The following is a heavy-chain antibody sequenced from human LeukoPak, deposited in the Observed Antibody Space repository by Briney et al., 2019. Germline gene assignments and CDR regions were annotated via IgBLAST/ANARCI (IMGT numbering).Heavy chain of an antibody. Sequence: ASVKVSCKASGYTFTSYYMHWVRQAPGQGLEWMGGIIPIFGTANYAQKFQGRVTITADESTSTAYMELSSLRSEDTAVYYCATIWFGELPPDYYFDYWGQGTLVTVSS. CDR3: ATIWFGELPPDYYFDY. D-gene: IGHD3-10*01. CDR1: GYTFTSYY. CDR2: IIPIFGTA. J-gene: IGHJ4*02. V-gene: IGHV1-69*13.